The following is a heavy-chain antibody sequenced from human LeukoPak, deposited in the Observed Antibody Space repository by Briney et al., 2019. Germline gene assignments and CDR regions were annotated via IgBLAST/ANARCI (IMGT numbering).Heavy chain of an antibody. Sequence: SETLSLTCTVSGGSIINNYWSWIRQPPEKGLEWIGYVYYDGSTNYNPSLKSRVTMSVDTSKNQLSLKLTSVTAADTAMYYCARDGAYYYYGMDVWGQGTTVTVSS. V-gene: IGHV4-59*01. CDR3: ARDGAYYYYGMDV. CDR2: VYYDGST. D-gene: IGHD3-16*01. CDR1: GGSIINNY. J-gene: IGHJ6*02.